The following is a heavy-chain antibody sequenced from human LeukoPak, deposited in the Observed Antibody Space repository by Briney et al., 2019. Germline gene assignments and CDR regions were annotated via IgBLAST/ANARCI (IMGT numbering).Heavy chain of an antibody. V-gene: IGHV3-48*01. CDR1: GFTFSSYS. J-gene: IGHJ6*02. Sequence: GGSLRLSCAASGFTFSSYSMNWVRQAPGKGLEWVSYISSSSSTIYYADSVKGRFTISRDNAKNSLYLQMNSLRAEDTAVYYCARFIVPTPYYYYYYGMDVWGQGTTVTVSS. CDR3: ARFIVPTPYYYYYYGMDV. CDR2: ISSSSSTI. D-gene: IGHD2-8*01.